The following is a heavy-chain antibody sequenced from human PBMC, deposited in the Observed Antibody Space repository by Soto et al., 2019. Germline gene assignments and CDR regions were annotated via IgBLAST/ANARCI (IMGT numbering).Heavy chain of an antibody. D-gene: IGHD5-18*01. CDR2: IYYSGST. CDR1: GGSFSSYF. V-gene: IGHV4-34*01. J-gene: IGHJ4*02. CDR3: ARGNVDTAMVSSVHFDY. Sequence: SETLSLTCAVYGGSFSSYFWSWIRQPTGKGLEWIGEIYYSGSTYYNPSLKSRVTISVDTSKNQFSLKLSSVTAADTAVYYCARGNVDTAMVSSVHFDYWGQGTLVTAPQ.